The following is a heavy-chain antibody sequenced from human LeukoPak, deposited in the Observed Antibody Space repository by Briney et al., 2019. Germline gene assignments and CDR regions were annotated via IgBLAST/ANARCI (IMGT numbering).Heavy chain of an antibody. Sequence: GRSLRLSCAASGFTFSRYPMHWVRQAPGKGLEWVAFISNDGSNTYYADSMKGRFTISRDNSKSTLYLQINNLRTEDTAIYFCARESYYDTNTQDFWGQGTLVTVSS. CDR3: ARESYYDTNTQDF. V-gene: IGHV3-30-3*01. J-gene: IGHJ4*02. CDR1: GFTFSRYP. D-gene: IGHD3-22*01. CDR2: ISNDGSNT.